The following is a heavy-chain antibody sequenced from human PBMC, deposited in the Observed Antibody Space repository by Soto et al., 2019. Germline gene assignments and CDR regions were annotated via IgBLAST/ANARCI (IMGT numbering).Heavy chain of an antibody. Sequence: GGSLRLSCAASGFTFSSYGMHWVRQAPGKGLEWVAVISYDGSNKYYADSVKGRFTISRDNSKNTLYLQMNSLRAEDTAVYYCAKQHIVVVVAAEDAFDIWGQGTMVTVSS. CDR1: GFTFSSYG. J-gene: IGHJ3*02. CDR2: ISYDGSNK. CDR3: AKQHIVVVVAAEDAFDI. D-gene: IGHD2-15*01. V-gene: IGHV3-30*18.